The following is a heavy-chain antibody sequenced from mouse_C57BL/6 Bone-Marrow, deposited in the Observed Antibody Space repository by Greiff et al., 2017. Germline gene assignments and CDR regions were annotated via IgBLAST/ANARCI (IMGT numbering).Heavy chain of an antibody. D-gene: IGHD1-1*01. CDR1: GFNIKDDY. CDR2: IDPENGDT. Sequence: EVQLQQSGAELVRPGASVKLSCTASGFNIKDDYMHWVKQRPEQGLEWIGWIDPENGDTEYASKFQGKATLTADPSSNTAYLQLSILTSEDTAVYYGTTPCYYGSSFYWYFDVWGTGTTVTVSS. J-gene: IGHJ1*03. V-gene: IGHV14-4*01. CDR3: TTPCYYGSSFYWYFDV.